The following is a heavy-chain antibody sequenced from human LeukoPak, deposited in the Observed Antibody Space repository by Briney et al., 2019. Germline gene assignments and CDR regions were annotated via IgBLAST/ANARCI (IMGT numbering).Heavy chain of an antibody. J-gene: IGHJ4*02. CDR3: ARDLSIAAAGIDY. CDR2: INPNSGGT. V-gene: IGHV1-2*02. CDR1: GYTFPGYY. Sequence: ASVKVSCKTSGYTFPGYYMHWVRQAPGQGLEWMGWINPNSGGTNYAQKFQGRVTMTRDTSISTAYMGLSRLRSDDTAVYYCARDLSIAAAGIDYWGQGTLVTVSS. D-gene: IGHD6-13*01.